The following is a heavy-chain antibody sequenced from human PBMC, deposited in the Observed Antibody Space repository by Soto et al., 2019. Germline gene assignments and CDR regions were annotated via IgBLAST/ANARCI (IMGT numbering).Heavy chain of an antibody. Sequence: SETLSLTCTVSGGSISSSSYYWGWIRQPPGKGLEWIGSIYYSGSTYYNPSLKSRVTISVDTSKNQFSLKLSSVTAADTAVYYCSARSDIVVVVAATKMDYWGQGTLVTVS. CDR2: IYYSGST. CDR1: GGSISSSSYY. J-gene: IGHJ4*02. CDR3: SARSDIVVVVAATKMDY. V-gene: IGHV4-39*01. D-gene: IGHD2-15*01.